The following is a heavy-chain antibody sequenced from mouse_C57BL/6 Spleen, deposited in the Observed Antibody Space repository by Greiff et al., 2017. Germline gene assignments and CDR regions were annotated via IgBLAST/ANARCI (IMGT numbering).Heavy chain of an antibody. D-gene: IGHD3-2*02. J-gene: IGHJ3*01. Sequence: VQLQQSGAELVRPGASVKLSCTASGFNIKDYYMHWVKQRPEQGLEWIGRIDPEDGDAVYAPKFQGKATMTADTSSNTAYLQLSSLTSEDTAVYYCTTYQAWFAYWGQGTLVTVSA. CDR2: IDPEDGDA. CDR3: TTYQAWFAY. CDR1: GFNIKDYY. V-gene: IGHV14-1*01.